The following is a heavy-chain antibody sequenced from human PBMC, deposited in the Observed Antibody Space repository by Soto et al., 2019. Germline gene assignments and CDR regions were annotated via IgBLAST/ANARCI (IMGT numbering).Heavy chain of an antibody. V-gene: IGHV5-51*06. CDR2: IFPSDTEK. J-gene: IGHJ5*02. CDR1: GYKFTSYW. D-gene: IGHD3-22*01. CDR3: ARKDKSGYFNLFDP. Sequence: GESLKISCRTSGYKFTSYWNAWVRQMPGKGLEWKGNIFPSDTEKRKSPSIQGQVTISADRSTSTVFLQWASLKASDTAVYFCARKDKSGYFNLFDPWGQGTLVTVSS.